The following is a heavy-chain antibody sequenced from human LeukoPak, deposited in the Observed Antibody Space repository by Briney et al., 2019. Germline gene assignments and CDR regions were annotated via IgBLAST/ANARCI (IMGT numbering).Heavy chain of an antibody. V-gene: IGHV3-48*02. CDR3: ARTNYYDSSGSFDY. D-gene: IGHD3-22*01. CDR2: ISSSSSTI. J-gene: IGHJ4*02. Sequence: GGSLRLSCAASGFTFSSYSMNWVRKAPGKGLEWVSYISSSSSTIYYADSVKGRFTISRDNAKNSLYLQMNSLRDEDTAVYYCARTNYYDSSGSFDYWGQGTLVTVSS. CDR1: GFTFSSYS.